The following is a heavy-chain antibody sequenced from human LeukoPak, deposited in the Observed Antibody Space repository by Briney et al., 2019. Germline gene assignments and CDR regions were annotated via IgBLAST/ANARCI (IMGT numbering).Heavy chain of an antibody. D-gene: IGHD6-6*01. Sequence: GGSLRLSCAASGFTVSSNYMSWVRQAPAKGLEWVSVIYSGGSTYYADSVKGRFTISRDNSKNTLYLQMNSLRAEDTAVYYCARSSSIAARYFDYWGQGTLVTVSS. CDR3: ARSSSIAARYFDY. J-gene: IGHJ4*02. V-gene: IGHV3-66*02. CDR2: IYSGGST. CDR1: GFTVSSNY.